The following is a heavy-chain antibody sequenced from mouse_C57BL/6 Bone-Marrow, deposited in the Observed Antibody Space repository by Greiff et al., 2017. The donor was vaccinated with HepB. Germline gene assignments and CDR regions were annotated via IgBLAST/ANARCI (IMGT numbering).Heavy chain of an antibody. D-gene: IGHD2-4*01. CDR1: GFTFSSYA. V-gene: IGHV5-9-1*02. CDR2: ISSGGDYI. J-gene: IGHJ1*03. CDR3: TRDDYVPRYFDV. Sequence: EVMLVESGEGLVKPGGSLKLSCAASGFTFSSYAMSWVRQTPEKRLEWVAYISSGGDYIYYADTVKGRFTISRDNARNTLYLQMSSLKSEDTAMYYCTRDDYVPRYFDVWGTGTTVTVSS.